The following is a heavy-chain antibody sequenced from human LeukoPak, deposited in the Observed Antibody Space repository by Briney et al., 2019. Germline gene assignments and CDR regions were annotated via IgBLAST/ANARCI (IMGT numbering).Heavy chain of an antibody. CDR1: GFTFSSYG. D-gene: IGHD5-18*01. CDR3: AKNSYGLYYFDY. V-gene: IGHV3-30*18. CDR2: ISYDGSNK. J-gene: IGHJ4*02. Sequence: PGGSLRLSCAASGFTFSSYGMHWVRQAPGKGLEWVAVISYDGSNKYYADSVKGRFTISRDNSKNTLHLQMNSLRAEDTAVYYCAKNSYGLYYFDYWGQGTLVTVSS.